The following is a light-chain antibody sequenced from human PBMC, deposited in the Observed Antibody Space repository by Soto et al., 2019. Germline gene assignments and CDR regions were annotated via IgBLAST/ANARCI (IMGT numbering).Light chain of an antibody. CDR3: SSYTSSSTYV. CDR1: SSDVGGFNY. CDR2: DVS. Sequence: SALTQAASLSGAPGQSINISCTGTSSDVGGFNYVSWYQQHPGKAPNLMIYDVSNRPSGVSNRFSGSKSGNTASLTISGLQAEHEADYYCSSYTSSSTYVFGTGTKVTVL. J-gene: IGLJ1*01. V-gene: IGLV2-14*01.